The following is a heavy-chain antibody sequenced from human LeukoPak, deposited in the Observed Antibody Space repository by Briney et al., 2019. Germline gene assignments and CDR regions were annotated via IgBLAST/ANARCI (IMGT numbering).Heavy chain of an antibody. CDR2: IIPILGIA. D-gene: IGHD3-10*01. V-gene: IGHV1-69*04. J-gene: IGHJ3*02. CDR1: GGTFSSYA. Sequence: SVKLSCKASGGTFSSYAISWVRQAPGQGLEWMGRIIPILGIANYAQKFQGRVTITADKSTSTAYMELSSLRSEDTAVYYCARDGESSDAFDIWGQGTMVTVSS. CDR3: ARDGESSDAFDI.